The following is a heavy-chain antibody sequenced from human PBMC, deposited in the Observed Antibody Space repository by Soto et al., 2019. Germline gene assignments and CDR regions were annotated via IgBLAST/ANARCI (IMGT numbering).Heavy chain of an antibody. J-gene: IGHJ4*02. CDR2: INHSGST. D-gene: IGHD2-2*01. Sequence: SETLSLTCAVYGGSFSGYYWSWIRQPPGKGLEWIGEINHSGSTNYNPSLKSRVTISVDTSKNQFSLKLSSVTAADTAVYYCARGGVPAAISRDFDYWGQGTLVTVSS. CDR3: ARGGVPAAISRDFDY. CDR1: GGSFSGYY. V-gene: IGHV4-34*01.